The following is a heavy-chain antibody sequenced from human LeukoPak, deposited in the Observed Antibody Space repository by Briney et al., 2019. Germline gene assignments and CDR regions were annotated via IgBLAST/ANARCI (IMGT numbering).Heavy chain of an antibody. D-gene: IGHD4-11*01. Sequence: PGGSLRLSCAASGFTFSSYTMNWGRQSSGKGLEGVSTIGSGGDLHYADSVKGRFTISRDSAKNSLYLQMNSLRAEDTAVYYCVRDSSYSHFDYWGQGTLVTVSS. CDR3: VRDSSYSHFDY. V-gene: IGHV3-21*05. CDR2: IGSGGDL. CDR1: GFTFSSYT. J-gene: IGHJ4*02.